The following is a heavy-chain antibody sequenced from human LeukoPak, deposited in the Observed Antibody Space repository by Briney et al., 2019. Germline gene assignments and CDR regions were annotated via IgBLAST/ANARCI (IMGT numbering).Heavy chain of an antibody. CDR2: IYYSGST. CDR1: GGSLSSYY. V-gene: IGHV4-59*01. D-gene: IGHD6-13*01. Sequence: PSETLSLACTVSGGSLSSYYWSWIRPPPGKGLEWVGYIYYSGSTNYNPSPKSRVTISVDTSKNQFSLKLSSVTAADTAVYYCARGEQLASYWGQGTLVTVSS. J-gene: IGHJ4*02. CDR3: ARGEQLASY.